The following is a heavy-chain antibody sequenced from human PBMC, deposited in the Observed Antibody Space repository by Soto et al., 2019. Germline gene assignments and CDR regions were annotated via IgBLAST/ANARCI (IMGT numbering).Heavy chain of an antibody. CDR3: ARDPSVTAIGGEDL. CDR1: GFTFDDYA. Sequence: PGGSLRLSCIISGFTFDDYAMHWVRHPPGVGVEWVSVINWNRAVIDYSHSDKCRFTIARDNNRHALYLQMTNLTSEDTALYYCARDPSVTAIGGEDLWGQGTLVT. J-gene: IGHJ5*02. V-gene: IGHV3-9*01. D-gene: IGHD3-10*01. CDR2: INWNRAVI.